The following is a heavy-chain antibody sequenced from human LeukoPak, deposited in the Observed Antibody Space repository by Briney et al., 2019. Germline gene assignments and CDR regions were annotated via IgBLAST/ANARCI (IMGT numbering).Heavy chain of an antibody. V-gene: IGHV3-48*03. D-gene: IGHD2-2*01. CDR3: ARGALACSSTSCYGAFDI. J-gene: IGHJ3*02. Sequence: GGSLRLSCAASGFTFSIHEMNWGRQAPGKGLEWDSYISSSGSTIYYADSVKGRFTISRDNAKNSLYLQMNSLRAEDTAVYYCARGALACSSTSCYGAFDIWGQGTMVTVSS. CDR1: GFTFSIHE. CDR2: ISSSGSTI.